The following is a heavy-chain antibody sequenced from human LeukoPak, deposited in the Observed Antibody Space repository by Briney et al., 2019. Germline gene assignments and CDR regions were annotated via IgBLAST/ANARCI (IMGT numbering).Heavy chain of an antibody. Sequence: GGSLRLSCAASGFTFSNYAMSWVRQAPGKGLAWVSCISVSGGSPYYADSVKGRFTISRDNSKNTLYLQMNSLRAEDAALYYCAKEMWELPVLHYWGQGTLVTVSS. J-gene: IGHJ4*02. CDR2: ISVSGGSP. D-gene: IGHD1-26*01. V-gene: IGHV3-23*01. CDR1: GFTFSNYA. CDR3: AKEMWELPVLHY.